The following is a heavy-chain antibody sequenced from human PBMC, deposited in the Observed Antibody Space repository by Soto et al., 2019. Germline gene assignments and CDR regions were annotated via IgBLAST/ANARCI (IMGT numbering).Heavy chain of an antibody. CDR2: IYHSGST. CDR3: ARGRNLHVWDY. J-gene: IGHJ4*02. Sequence: ASETLSLTCAVSGGSISSGGYSWSWIRQPPGKGLEWIGYIYHSGSTYYNPSLKSRVTISVDRSKNQFSLKLSSVTATDTALYYCARGRNLHVWDYWGQGILVTVSS. CDR1: GGSISSGGYS. V-gene: IGHV4-30-2*01. D-gene: IGHD2-21*01.